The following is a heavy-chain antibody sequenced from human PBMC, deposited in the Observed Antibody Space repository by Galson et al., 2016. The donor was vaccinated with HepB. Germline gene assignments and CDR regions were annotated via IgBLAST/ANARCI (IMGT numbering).Heavy chain of an antibody. V-gene: IGHV3-30*04. CDR1: GFTFNNYA. Sequence: SLRLSCAASGFTFNNYAMHWVRQAPGKGLDWVSIISYDGSNKYYADSVKGRFTISRDNSKNTVYLQMSSLKPEDTGVYYCARGSVPDTALMSEFDLWGQGTLVSVSS. CDR3: ARGSVPDTALMSEFDL. CDR2: ISYDGSNK. D-gene: IGHD5-18*01. J-gene: IGHJ4*02.